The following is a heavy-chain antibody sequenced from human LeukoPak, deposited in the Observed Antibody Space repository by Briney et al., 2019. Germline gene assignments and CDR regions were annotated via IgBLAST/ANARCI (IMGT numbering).Heavy chain of an antibody. Sequence: SETLSLTCAVSGGSISSTGLYWGRIRQPPGKGLEWIGTISYSGSTYYNPSLKSRVTVSADTSKNQFSLKLNSVTAADTAVYYCARQGSLRYREIYYGMVAWGQGTTVTVSS. CDR3: ARQGSLRYREIYYGMVA. CDR2: ISYSGST. D-gene: IGHD3-16*01. V-gene: IGHV4-39*01. J-gene: IGHJ6*02. CDR1: GGSISSTGLY.